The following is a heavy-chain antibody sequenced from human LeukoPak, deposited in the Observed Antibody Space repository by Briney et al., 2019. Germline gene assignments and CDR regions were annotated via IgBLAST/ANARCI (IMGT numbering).Heavy chain of an antibody. J-gene: IGHJ3*02. CDR2: IYSSGST. CDR1: GGSISSYH. CDR3: ARARNYYDSSGFYYEGDAFDI. V-gene: IGHV4-59*01. D-gene: IGHD3-22*01. Sequence: SETLSLTCTVSGGSISSYHWSWIRQPPGKGLECIGYIYSSGSTNYNPSLKSRVTISVDTSKNQFSLKLSSVTAAGTAVYYCARARNYYDSSGFYYEGDAFDIWGQGTMVTVSS.